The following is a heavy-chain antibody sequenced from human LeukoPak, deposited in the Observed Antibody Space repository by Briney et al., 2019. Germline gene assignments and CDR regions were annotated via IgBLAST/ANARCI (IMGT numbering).Heavy chain of an antibody. J-gene: IGHJ4*02. CDR1: GGSISSSSYY. Sequence: SETLSLTCTVSGGSISSSSYYWGWIRQPPGKGLEWIGRIYYSGSTYYNPSLKSRVTISVDTSKNQFSLKLSSVTAADTAVYYCARFSGYSSGWLRTFYFDYWGQGTLVTVSS. D-gene: IGHD6-19*01. V-gene: IGHV4-39*01. CDR2: IYYSGST. CDR3: ARFSGYSSGWLRTFYFDY.